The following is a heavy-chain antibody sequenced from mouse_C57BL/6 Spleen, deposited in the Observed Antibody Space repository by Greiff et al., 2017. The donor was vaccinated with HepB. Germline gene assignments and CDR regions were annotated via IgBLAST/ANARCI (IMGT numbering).Heavy chain of an antibody. D-gene: IGHD1-1*01. V-gene: IGHV1-82*01. CDR1: GYAFSSSW. CDR3: ARSGLLGYFDY. Sequence: VKLMESGPELVKPGASVKISCKASGYAFSSSWMNWVKQRPGKGLEWIGRIYPGDGDTNYNGKFKGKATLTADKSSSTAYMQLSSLTSEDSAVYFCARSGLLGYFDYWGQGTTLTVSS. J-gene: IGHJ2*01. CDR2: IYPGDGDT.